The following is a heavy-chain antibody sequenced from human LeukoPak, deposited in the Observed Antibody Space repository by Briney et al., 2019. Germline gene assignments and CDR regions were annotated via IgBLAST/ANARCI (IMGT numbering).Heavy chain of an antibody. V-gene: IGHV3-9*01. D-gene: IGHD4-11*01. CDR3: AKAYSDYLYYFDY. J-gene: IGHJ4*02. CDR1: GFTFDDYA. Sequence: PGGSLRLSCAASGFTFDDYAMHWVRQAPGKGLEWVSGISWNSGSIGYADSVKGRFTISRDNAKNSLYLQMNSLRAEDTALYYCAKAYSDYLYYFDYWGQGTLVTVSS. CDR2: ISWNSGSI.